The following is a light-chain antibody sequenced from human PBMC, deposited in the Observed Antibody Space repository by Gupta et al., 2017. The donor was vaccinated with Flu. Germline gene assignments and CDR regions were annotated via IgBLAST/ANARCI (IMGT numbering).Light chain of an antibody. CDR3: GTWSAGLNSGG. Sequence: QSVLTQPPSVSAAPGQKVTISCSGSSSDIGNNYVSWYRQLPGTAPKLLIYDNGRRPSGIPDRISGSKSGTSDTLDITELQTGDEAEDYCGTWSAGLNSGGLGGGTKLTVL. J-gene: IGLJ3*02. CDR1: SSDIGNNY. CDR2: DNG. V-gene: IGLV1-51*01.